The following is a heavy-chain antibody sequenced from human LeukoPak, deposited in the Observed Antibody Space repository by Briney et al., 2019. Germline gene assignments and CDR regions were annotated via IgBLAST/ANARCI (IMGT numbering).Heavy chain of an antibody. CDR2: ILYDGRNK. D-gene: IGHD2-15*01. Sequence: GGSLRLSCAASGFTFSNFAIHWVRQAPGKGLEWVAVILYDGRNKYYGDSVEGRFTISRDNSKNTVYLEMNSLRAEDTAVYYCAKDLMKTGCCSGASCYGRTDWGQGTLVTVSS. J-gene: IGHJ4*02. CDR1: GFTFSNFA. V-gene: IGHV3-30*18. CDR3: AKDLMKTGCCSGASCYGRTD.